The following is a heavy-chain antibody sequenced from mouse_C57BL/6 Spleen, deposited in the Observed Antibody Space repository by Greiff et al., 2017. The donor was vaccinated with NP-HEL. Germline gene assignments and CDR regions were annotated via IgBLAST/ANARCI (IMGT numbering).Heavy chain of an antibody. Sequence: QVQLTQSGAELARPGASVKLSCMASGYTFPIRGRRREKEKTGKGIEWNGEIYPRSGNTNNNEKFKGKATLTADKSTRTEYMEVRSVTSEDTAVYFCGGFAYWGQGTLVTVSA. CDR3: GGFAY. CDR2: IYPRSGNT. J-gene: IGHJ3*01. CDR1: GYTFPIRG. V-gene: IGHV1-81*01.